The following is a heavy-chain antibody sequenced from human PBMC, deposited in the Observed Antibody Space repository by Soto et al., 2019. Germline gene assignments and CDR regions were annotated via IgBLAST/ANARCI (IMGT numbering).Heavy chain of an antibody. CDR3: ARRIMDMIVDYGMDV. CDR2: INHSGST. J-gene: IGHJ6*02. CDR1: GGSFSGYY. D-gene: IGHD3-22*01. Sequence: SQTLSLTCAVYGGSFSGYYWSWIRQPPGKGLEWIGEINHSGSTNYNPSLKSRVTISVDTSKNQFSLKLSSVTAADTAVYYCARRIMDMIVDYGMDVWGQRTTVTVSS. V-gene: IGHV4-34*01.